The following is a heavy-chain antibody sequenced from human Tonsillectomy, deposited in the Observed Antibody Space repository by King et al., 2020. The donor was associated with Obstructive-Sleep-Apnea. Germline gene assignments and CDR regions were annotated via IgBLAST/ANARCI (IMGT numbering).Heavy chain of an antibody. J-gene: IGHJ4*02. D-gene: IGHD3-3*01. CDR2: ISGGGDSP. CDR1: GFTFSSYA. Sequence: VQLVESGGGLVQPGGSLRLSCAASGFTFSSYAMSWVRQAPGKGLEWVSGISGGGDSPYYADSVKGRFTISRDNSKKTLYMQMNSLRAEDTAIYYCAKDGLGNSDPTFCDYWGQGTLVTVSS. CDR3: AKDGLGNSDPTFCDY. V-gene: IGHV3-23*04.